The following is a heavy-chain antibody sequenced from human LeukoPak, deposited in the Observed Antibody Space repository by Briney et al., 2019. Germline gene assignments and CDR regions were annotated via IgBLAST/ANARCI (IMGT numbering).Heavy chain of an antibody. V-gene: IGHV1-2*02. D-gene: IGHD5-18*01. Sequence: ASVKVSCKASGYTFTGYYMHWVRQAPGQGLEWMGWINPNSGGTNYAQKFQGRVTMTRDTSISTAYMELSRLRSDDTAVYYCSRLDTTAWAFDIWGQGTMVTVSS. CDR3: SRLDTTAWAFDI. J-gene: IGHJ3*02. CDR2: INPNSGGT. CDR1: GYTFTGYY.